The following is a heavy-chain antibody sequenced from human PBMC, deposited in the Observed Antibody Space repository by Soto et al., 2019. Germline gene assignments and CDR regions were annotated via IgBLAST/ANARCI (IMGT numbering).Heavy chain of an antibody. CDR2: ISAYNGNA. J-gene: IGHJ6*04. Sequence: SVQVSCTASGYTFTNYGFTWVRHAPGQGLEWMGWISAYNGNANYGQNFQGRVTMTTDTATSTAHMELRSLRSDDTAVYYCARDRSGGSGDSDYYYYCRMYVCANGSKVTV. CDR3: ARDRSGGSGDSDYYYYCRMYV. CDR1: GYTFTNYG. V-gene: IGHV1-18*04. D-gene: IGHD2-15*01.